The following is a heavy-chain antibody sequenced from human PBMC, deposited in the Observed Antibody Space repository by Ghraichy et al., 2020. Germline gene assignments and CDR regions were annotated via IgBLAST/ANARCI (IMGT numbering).Heavy chain of an antibody. CDR1: GFTFSSYG. Sequence: GGSLRLSCAASGFTFSSYGMHWVRQAPGKGLEWVAVISYDGSNKYYADSVKGRFTISRDNSKNTLYLQMNSLRAEDTAVYYCAKGGSGYYYYMDVWGKGTTVTVSS. D-gene: IGHD1-26*01. J-gene: IGHJ6*03. CDR3: AKGGSGYYYYMDV. CDR2: ISYDGSNK. V-gene: IGHV3-30*18.